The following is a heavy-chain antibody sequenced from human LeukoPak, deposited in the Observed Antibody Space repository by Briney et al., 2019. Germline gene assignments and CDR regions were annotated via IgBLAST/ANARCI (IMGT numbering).Heavy chain of an antibody. Sequence: SETLSLTCAVSGGSISSGGYSWSWIRQPPGKGLEWIGYIYHSGSTYYNPPLKSRVTISVDRSKNQFSLKLSSVTAADTAVYYCASQRSGYDYVGWFDPWGQGTLVTVSS. CDR1: GGSISSGGYS. D-gene: IGHD5-12*01. CDR2: IYHSGST. V-gene: IGHV4-30-2*01. CDR3: ASQRSGYDYVGWFDP. J-gene: IGHJ5*02.